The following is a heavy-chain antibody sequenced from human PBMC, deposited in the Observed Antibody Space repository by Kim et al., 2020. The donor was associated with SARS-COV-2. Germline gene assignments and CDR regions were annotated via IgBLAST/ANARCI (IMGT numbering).Heavy chain of an antibody. CDR2: INAGNGNT. D-gene: IGHD6-13*01. CDR1: GYTFTSYA. CDR3: AFSLGQILWIAAAGRGEDAFDM. Sequence: ASVKVSCKASGYTFTSYAMHWVRQAPGQRLEWMGWINAGNGNTKYSQKFQGRVTITRDTSASTAYMELSSLRSEDTAVYYCAFSLGQILWIAAAGRGEDAFDMWGEGTMVTVSS. V-gene: IGHV1-3*01. J-gene: IGHJ3*02.